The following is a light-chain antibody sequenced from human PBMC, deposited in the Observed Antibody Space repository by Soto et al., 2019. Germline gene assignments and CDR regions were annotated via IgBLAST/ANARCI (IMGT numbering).Light chain of an antibody. V-gene: IGKV3-20*01. CDR1: RSVSSSY. Sequence: IVLTPSPGTLSLSPVERATLSCRASRSVSSSYLAWYQQKPGQAPRLFIYGASSRATGIPDRFSGSGSGTDFTLTISRLEPEDFAVYYCKQYGSSLTCGGGNTGAIK. J-gene: IGKJ4*01. CDR2: GAS. CDR3: KQYGSSLT.